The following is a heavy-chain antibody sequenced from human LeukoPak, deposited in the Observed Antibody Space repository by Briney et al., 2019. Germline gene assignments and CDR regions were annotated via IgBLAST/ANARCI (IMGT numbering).Heavy chain of an antibody. CDR1: GFTFSDYG. CDR3: AREHSHSNWFFDL. V-gene: IGHV3-30*03. D-gene: IGHD4-11*01. J-gene: IGHJ2*01. CDR2: VARDGGHK. Sequence: GGSLRLSCLASGFTFSDYGIQWVRQAPGKGLEWVAVVARDGGHKVYSDSVKGRLYISRDNSKNTAFLQMDGLRAEDAAVYFCAREHSHSNWFFDLWGPGTPVTVSS.